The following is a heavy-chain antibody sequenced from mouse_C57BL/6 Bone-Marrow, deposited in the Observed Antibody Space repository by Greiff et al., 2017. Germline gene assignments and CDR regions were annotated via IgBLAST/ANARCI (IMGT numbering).Heavy chain of an antibody. CDR2: IDPENGDT. Sequence: EVQLQESGAELVRPGASVKLSCTASGFNIKDDYMHWVKQRPEQGLEWIGWIDPENGDTEYASKFQGKATITADTSSNTAYLQLSSLTSEDTAVYYGTTGYCGLAKDYWGQGTSVTVSS. D-gene: IGHD2-2*01. J-gene: IGHJ4*01. CDR1: GFNIKDDY. CDR3: TTGYCGLAKDY. V-gene: IGHV14-4*01.